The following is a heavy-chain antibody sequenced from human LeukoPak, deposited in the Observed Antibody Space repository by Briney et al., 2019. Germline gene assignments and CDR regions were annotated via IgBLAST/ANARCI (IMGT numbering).Heavy chain of an antibody. CDR2: ISYDGSNK. CDR3: VYSGNFRFDY. V-gene: IGHV3-30-3*01. CDR1: AXTFSSYA. J-gene: IGHJ4*02. Sequence: PGGSLRLSCTASAXTFSSYAVHWVRQAPGKGLEWVAVISYDGSNKYYADSVKGRFTISRDDSKNTLYLQMNSLRAEDTAVYYCVYSGNFRFDYWGQGTLVTVSS. D-gene: IGHD1-26*01.